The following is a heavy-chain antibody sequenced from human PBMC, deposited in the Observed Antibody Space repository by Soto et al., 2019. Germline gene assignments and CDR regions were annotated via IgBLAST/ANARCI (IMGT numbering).Heavy chain of an antibody. CDR2: ISWNSGSI. J-gene: IGHJ6*02. Sequence: EVQLVESGGGLVQPGRSLRLSCAASGFTFDDYAMHWVRQARGKGLEWVSGISWNSGSIGYADSVNGRFTISRDNAKNSLSLQMNSLRAEDTALYYCAKDMGGSSPHYYYGMDVWGQGTTVTVSS. V-gene: IGHV3-9*01. CDR1: GFTFDDYA. D-gene: IGHD6-6*01. CDR3: AKDMGGSSPHYYYGMDV.